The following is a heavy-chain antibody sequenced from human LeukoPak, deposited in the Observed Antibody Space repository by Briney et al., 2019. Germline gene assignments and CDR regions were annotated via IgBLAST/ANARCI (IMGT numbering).Heavy chain of an antibody. V-gene: IGHV3-7*03. J-gene: IGHJ4*02. D-gene: IGHD6-19*01. CDR3: ARDSRAYSSDWDVDY. CDR1: GFTFSTYW. Sequence: GGSLRLSCAASGFTFSTYWMSWVRETPGKGLEWVANIKQEGCEKHYVDSVKGRFTISRDNAKNSLYLQMNSLRAEDTAVYYCARDSRAYSSDWDVDYWGQGTLVTVSS. CDR2: IKQEGCEK.